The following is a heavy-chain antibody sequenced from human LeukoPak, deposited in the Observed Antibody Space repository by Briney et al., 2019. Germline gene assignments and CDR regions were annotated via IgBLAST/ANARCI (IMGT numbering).Heavy chain of an antibody. V-gene: IGHV4-61*01. CDR3: ARDLRGGNSPEDYWYFDL. J-gene: IGHJ2*01. CDR1: DYSISSGYY. Sequence: SETLSLTCSVSDYSISSGYYWGWIRQPPGKGLEWIGYIYYSGSTNYNPSLKSRVTISVDTSKNQFSLKLSSVTAADTAVYYCARDLRGGNSPEDYWYFDLWGRGTLVTVSS. CDR2: IYYSGST. D-gene: IGHD4-23*01.